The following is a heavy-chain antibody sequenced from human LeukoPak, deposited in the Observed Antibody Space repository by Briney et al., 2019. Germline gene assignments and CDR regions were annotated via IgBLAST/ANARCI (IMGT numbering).Heavy chain of an antibody. CDR1: GFSFSNYW. CDR3: ARGVPTGVDYFDY. Sequence: GGSLRLSCAASGFSFSNYWMTWVRQAPGKGLEWVANIKHDGSEKYYADSVRGRFTISRDHAENSLHLQMTSLRAEDTSVYYCARGVPTGVDYFDYWGQGTLVTVSS. D-gene: IGHD1-1*01. J-gene: IGHJ4*02. CDR2: IKHDGSEK. V-gene: IGHV3-7*01.